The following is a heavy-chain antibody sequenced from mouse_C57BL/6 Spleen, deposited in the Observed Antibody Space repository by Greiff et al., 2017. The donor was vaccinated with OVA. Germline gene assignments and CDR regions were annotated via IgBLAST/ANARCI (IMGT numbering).Heavy chain of an antibody. V-gene: IGHV1-63*01. CDR2: IYPGGGYT. CDR3: ARSDGYYGDY. D-gene: IGHD2-3*01. CDR1: GYTFTNYW. Sequence: QVQLQQSGAELVRPGTSVKMSCKASGYTFTNYWIGWAKQRPGHGLEWIGDIYPGGGYTNYNEKFKGKATLTPDKSSSTAYMQFSSLTSEDSAIYYCARSDGYYGDYWGQGTTLTVSS. J-gene: IGHJ2*01.